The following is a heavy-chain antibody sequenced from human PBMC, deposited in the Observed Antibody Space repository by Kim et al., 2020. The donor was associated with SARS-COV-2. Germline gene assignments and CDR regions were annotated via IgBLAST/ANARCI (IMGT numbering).Heavy chain of an antibody. J-gene: IGHJ3*02. CDR1: GYTFTSYY. CDR3: ARDHGSWGYCSGGSCSGAFDI. Sequence: ASVKVSCKASGYTFTSYYMHWVRQAPGQGLEWMGIINPSVGSTSYAQKFQGRVTMTRDTSTSTVYMELSSLRSEDTAVYYCARDHGSWGYCSGGSCSGAFDIWGQGTMVTVSS. V-gene: IGHV1-46*01. D-gene: IGHD2-15*01. CDR2: INPSVGST.